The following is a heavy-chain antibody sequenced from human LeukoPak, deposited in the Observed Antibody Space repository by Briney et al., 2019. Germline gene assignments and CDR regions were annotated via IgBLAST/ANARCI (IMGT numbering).Heavy chain of an antibody. CDR3: TRGWSSAGAFDI. D-gene: IGHD6-19*01. CDR1: GGSISSGYS. V-gene: IGHV4-61*02. CDR2: IYISGNT. J-gene: IGHJ3*02. Sequence: PSETLSLTCTVSGGSISSGYSWTWIRQPAGKGLEWIGRIYISGNTDQNPSLKSRVTVSMDTSKNQFSLEMSSVTAADTAVYYCTRGWSSAGAFDIWGQGKRVTVSS.